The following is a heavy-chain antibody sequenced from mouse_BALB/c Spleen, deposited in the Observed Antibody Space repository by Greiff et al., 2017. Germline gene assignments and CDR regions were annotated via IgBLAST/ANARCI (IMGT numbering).Heavy chain of an antibody. CDR2: IYPGNVNT. CDR3: ASEGDYYAMDY. CDR1: GYTFTSYY. V-gene: IGHV1S56*01. J-gene: IGHJ4*01. Sequence: VKLMESGPELVKPGASVRISCKASGYTFTSYYIHWVKQRPGQGLEWIGWIYPGNVNTKYNEKFKGKATLTADKSSSTAYMQLSSLTSEDSAVYFCASEGDYYAMDYWGQGTSVTVSS.